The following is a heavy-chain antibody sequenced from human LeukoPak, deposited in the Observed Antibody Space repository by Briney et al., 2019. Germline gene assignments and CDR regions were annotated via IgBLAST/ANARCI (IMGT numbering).Heavy chain of an antibody. D-gene: IGHD3-16*01. V-gene: IGHV3-9*01. J-gene: IGHJ2*01. CDR3: ARDLGVSATDWYFDL. CDR2: ISWNSGSI. CDR1: GFTFDDYA. Sequence: GGSLRLSCAASGFTFDDYAMHWVRQAPGKGPEWVSGISWNSGSIGYADSVKGRFTISRDNAKNSLYLQMNSLRAEDTAVYYCARDLGVSATDWYFDLWGRGTLVTVSS.